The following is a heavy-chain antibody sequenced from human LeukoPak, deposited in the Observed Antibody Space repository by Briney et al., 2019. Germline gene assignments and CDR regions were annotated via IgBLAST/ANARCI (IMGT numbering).Heavy chain of an antibody. CDR2: IYSGGST. Sequence: PGGSLRLSCAASGFTFSSYWMSWVRQAPGKGLEWVSVIYSGGSTYYADSVKGRFTISRDNSKNTLYLQMNSLRAEDTAVYYCARIPPDYDSSGYYYFDYWGQGTLVTVSS. J-gene: IGHJ4*02. CDR1: GFTFSSYW. D-gene: IGHD3-22*01. CDR3: ARIPPDYDSSGYYYFDY. V-gene: IGHV3-53*01.